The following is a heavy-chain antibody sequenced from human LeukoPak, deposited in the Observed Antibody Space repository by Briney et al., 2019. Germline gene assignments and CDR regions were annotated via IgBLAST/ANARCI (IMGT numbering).Heavy chain of an antibody. CDR2: ISPSSRYI. D-gene: IGHD2-15*01. J-gene: IGHJ4*02. Sequence: GGSLRLSCAASGFTFSSSSMNWVRQAPGKGLEVVSCISPSSRYIDYADSVKGRFTISRDGAKNSLFLQMNRLRAEDTAVYYCAREGGSCSGGSCRFFDYWGQGPLVTVSS. V-gene: IGHV3-21*06. CDR3: AREGGSCSGGSCRFFDY. CDR1: GFTFSSSS.